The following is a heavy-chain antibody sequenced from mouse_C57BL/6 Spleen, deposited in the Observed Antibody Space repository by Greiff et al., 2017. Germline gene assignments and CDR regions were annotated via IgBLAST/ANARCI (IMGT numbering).Heavy chain of an antibody. V-gene: IGHV5-6*01. D-gene: IGHD2-1*01. Sequence: EVQLQESGGDLVKPGGSLKLSCAASGFTFSSYGMSWVRQTPDKRLEWVATISSGGSYTYYPDSVKGRFTISRDNAKNTLYLQMSSLKSEDTAMYYCARHPLYYNYFDYWGQGTTLTVSS. J-gene: IGHJ2*01. CDR1: GFTFSSYG. CDR3: ARHPLYYNYFDY. CDR2: ISSGGSYT.